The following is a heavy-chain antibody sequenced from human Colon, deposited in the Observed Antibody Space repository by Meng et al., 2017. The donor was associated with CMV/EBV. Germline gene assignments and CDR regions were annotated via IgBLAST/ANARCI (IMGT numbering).Heavy chain of an antibody. D-gene: IGHD3-10*01. V-gene: IGHV2-5*02. CDR2: IYWDDDK. Sequence: TFQGSCLTLTKHHQPLTLTSTFSGLSPITFGMGVGWIRQPPGKALEWLGVIYWDDDKRYSPSLKSRLTITKDTSKNQVVLTMTNLDPLDTATYYCAHRPYGSGSYFFDYWGQGTLVTVSS. CDR3: AHRPYGSGSYFFDY. CDR1: GLSPITFGMG. J-gene: IGHJ4*02.